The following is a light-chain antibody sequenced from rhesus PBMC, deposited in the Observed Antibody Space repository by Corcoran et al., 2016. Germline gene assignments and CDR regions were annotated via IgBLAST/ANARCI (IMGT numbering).Light chain of an antibody. CDR1: ENVITY. Sequence: DIQMTQSPSSLSASVGDRVTITCRASENVITYLNWYQQKPGKAPQLLIYKASTLQSGVPSRFSGRGSGTDYTFAVSSLQPEDVATYYCQHGFGTPFTFGPGTKLDIK. CDR2: KAS. J-gene: IGKJ3*01. V-gene: IGKV1-74*01. CDR3: QHGFGTPFT.